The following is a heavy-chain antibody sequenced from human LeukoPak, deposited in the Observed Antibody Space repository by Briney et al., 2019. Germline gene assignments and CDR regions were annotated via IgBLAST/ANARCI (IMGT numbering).Heavy chain of an antibody. CDR2: IYYSGST. Sequence: PSETLSLTCTVSGGSISSGDYYWSWIRQPPGKGLEWIGYIYYSGSTYYNPSLKSRVTISVDTSKNQFSLKLSSVTAADTAVYYCARVGSGYDFWSGYYALYYFDYWGQGTLVTVSS. CDR1: GGSISSGDYY. D-gene: IGHD3-3*01. CDR3: ARVGSGYDFWSGYYALYYFDY. V-gene: IGHV4-30-4*08. J-gene: IGHJ4*02.